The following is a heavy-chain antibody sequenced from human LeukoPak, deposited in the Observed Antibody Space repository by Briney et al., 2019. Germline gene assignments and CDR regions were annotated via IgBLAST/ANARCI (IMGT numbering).Heavy chain of an antibody. CDR1: GYRFTSYW. Sequence: GESLKISCKGSGYRFTSYWIGWVRQMPGKGLEWMGMIYPGDSDTRYSPSFQGQVTISADKSISTAYLQWSSLKASDTAMYYCARLTYYYGSGSYGPPPTGWFDPWGQGTLVTVSS. CDR2: IYPGDSDT. CDR3: ARLTYYYGSGSYGPPPTGWFDP. D-gene: IGHD3-10*01. V-gene: IGHV5-51*01. J-gene: IGHJ5*02.